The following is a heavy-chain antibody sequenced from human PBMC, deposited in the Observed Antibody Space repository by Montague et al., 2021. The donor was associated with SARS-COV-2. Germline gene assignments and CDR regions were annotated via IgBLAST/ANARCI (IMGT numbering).Heavy chain of an antibody. D-gene: IGHD6-13*01. V-gene: IGHV4-39*07. J-gene: IGHJ6*02. Sequence: SETLSLTCTVSGASISSSSYYWGWLRQPQGQGLVWIGSLYYSGSTYYTLSLQSRVTISVDTSKNQFSLTLSSVTAAATAVYYCARVGRQQLVRLSGMDVWGQGTTVTVSS. CDR3: ARVGRQQLVRLSGMDV. CDR2: LYYSGST. CDR1: GASISSSSYY.